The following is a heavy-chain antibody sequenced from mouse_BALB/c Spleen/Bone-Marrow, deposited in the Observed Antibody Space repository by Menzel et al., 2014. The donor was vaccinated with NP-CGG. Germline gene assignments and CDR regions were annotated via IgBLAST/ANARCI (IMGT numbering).Heavy chain of an antibody. J-gene: IGHJ3*01. CDR2: IWAGGST. D-gene: IGHD2-4*01. CDR1: GFSLTSYG. CDR3: AREGSTMITTPFAY. Sequence: VMLVESGPGLVAPSQSLSIPCTVSGFSLTSYGVHWVRQPPGKGLEWLGVIWAGGSTNYNSALMSRLSISNDNSKSQVFLKMNSLQTDDTAMYYCAREGSTMITTPFAYWGQGTLVAVSA. V-gene: IGHV2-9*02.